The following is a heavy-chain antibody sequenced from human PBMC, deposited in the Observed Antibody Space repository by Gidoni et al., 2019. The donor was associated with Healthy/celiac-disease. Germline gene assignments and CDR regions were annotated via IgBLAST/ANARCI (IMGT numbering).Heavy chain of an antibody. J-gene: IGHJ5*02. CDR2: IIPIFGTA. CDR1: GGTFSSYA. Sequence: QVQLVQSGAEVKKPGSSVKVSCKASGGTFSSYAISWVRQAPGQGLEWMGGIIPIFGTANYAQKFQGRVTITADESTSTAYMELSSLRSEDTAVYYCARHYYDSSGYMVPQFDPWGQGTLVTVSS. V-gene: IGHV1-69*01. D-gene: IGHD3-22*01. CDR3: ARHYYDSSGYMVPQFDP.